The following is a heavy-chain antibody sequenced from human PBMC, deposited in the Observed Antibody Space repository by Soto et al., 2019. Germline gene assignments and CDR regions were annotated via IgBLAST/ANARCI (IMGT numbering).Heavy chain of an antibody. Sequence: QVQLQESGPGLVKPSETLSLTCTVSGGSISSYYWSWIRQPPGKGLEWIGYIYYSGSTNYNPSLKIRIIISVDTSKNQFSLKLGSVTAADTAVYYCAREGLTGTIGLYYYYGMDVWCQGTTVTVSS. V-gene: IGHV4-59*01. CDR3: AREGLTGTIGLYYYYGMDV. J-gene: IGHJ6*02. CDR2: IYYSGST. CDR1: GGSISSYY. D-gene: IGHD1-7*01.